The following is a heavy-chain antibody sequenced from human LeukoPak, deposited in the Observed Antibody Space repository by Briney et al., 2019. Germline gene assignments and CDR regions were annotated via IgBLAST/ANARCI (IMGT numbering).Heavy chain of an antibody. CDR1: GFTFSSYS. D-gene: IGHD3-22*01. CDR2: ICDSGRTI. Sequence: PGGSLRLSCAASGFTFSSYSMNWIRQAPGKGLEWVSYICDSGRTIYYADSVKGRFTISRDNAKNSVYLQMNNLRAEDTAVYYCARDRLGDYHNSGYYDNWGQGTLVTVSS. CDR3: ARDRLGDYHNSGYYDN. J-gene: IGHJ4*02. V-gene: IGHV3-48*04.